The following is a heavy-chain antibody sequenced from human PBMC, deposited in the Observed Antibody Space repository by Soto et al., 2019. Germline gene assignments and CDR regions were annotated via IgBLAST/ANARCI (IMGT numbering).Heavy chain of an antibody. J-gene: IGHJ6*02. Sequence: QVQLVESGGGVVQPGGSLRLSCAASGFIFSDYGLHWVRQAPGKGLEWVGIISYDGSDKYYADSVKGRFTISRDNSKNTLYLQMNSLRAEDTAVYSCVKEEYLIPIGTVRGGMDVWGQGTTVTVSS. CDR3: VKEEYLIPIGTVRGGMDV. D-gene: IGHD6-6*01. V-gene: IGHV3-30*18. CDR2: ISYDGSDK. CDR1: GFIFSDYG.